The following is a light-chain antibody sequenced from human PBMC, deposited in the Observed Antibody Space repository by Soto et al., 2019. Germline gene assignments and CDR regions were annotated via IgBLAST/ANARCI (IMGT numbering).Light chain of an antibody. V-gene: IGLV2-8*01. J-gene: IGLJ3*02. CDR3: SSFASSNTWV. CDR1: SSDVGAYNY. CDR2: EVT. Sequence: QSALTQPPSASGSPGQSVTISCTGTSSDVGAYNYVSWYQQHAGKAPKHVIYEVTKRPSGVPDRFSGSKSANTASLTVSGLQAEDEADYYCSSFASSNTWVFGGGTKVTVL.